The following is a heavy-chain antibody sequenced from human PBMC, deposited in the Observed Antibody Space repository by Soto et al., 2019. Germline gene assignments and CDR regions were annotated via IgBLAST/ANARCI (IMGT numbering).Heavy chain of an antibody. J-gene: IGHJ6*02. CDR3: AKDLRGYSYGYYYYYGMDV. D-gene: IGHD5-18*01. V-gene: IGHV3-30*18. Sequence: GGSLILSCAASGFTFSSYGMHWVRQAPGKGLEWVAVISYDGSNKYYADSVKGRFTISRDNSKNTLYLQMNSLRAEDTAVYYCAKDLRGYSYGYYYYYGMDVWGQGTTVTVSS. CDR1: GFTFSSYG. CDR2: ISYDGSNK.